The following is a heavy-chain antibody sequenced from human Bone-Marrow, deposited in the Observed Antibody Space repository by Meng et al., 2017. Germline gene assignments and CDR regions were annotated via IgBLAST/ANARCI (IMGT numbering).Heavy chain of an antibody. J-gene: IGHJ1*01. Sequence: LQESGPGLVKPSGTLALTCTVSGGSISSSSYYWGWIRQPPGKGLEWIGSIYYSGSTYYNPSLKSRVTISVDTSKNQFSLKLSSVTAADTAVYYCARVRIDSSGWYSIQHWGQGTLVTVSS. CDR1: GGSISSSSYY. CDR2: IYYSGST. D-gene: IGHD6-19*01. V-gene: IGHV4-39*07. CDR3: ARVRIDSSGWYSIQH.